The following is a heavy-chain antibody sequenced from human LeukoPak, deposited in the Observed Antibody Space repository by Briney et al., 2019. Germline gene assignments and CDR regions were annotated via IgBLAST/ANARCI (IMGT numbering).Heavy chain of an antibody. Sequence: SETLSLTCTVSGGSISSYSWSWIRQPPGKGLEWIGYIYYSGSTNYNPSLKSRVTISVDTSKNQLSLKLSSVTAADTAVYYCARYDILTGYWYPGYMDVWGKGTTVTISS. CDR3: ARYDILTGYWYPGYMDV. CDR1: GGSISSYS. D-gene: IGHD3-9*01. V-gene: IGHV4-59*01. J-gene: IGHJ6*03. CDR2: IYYSGST.